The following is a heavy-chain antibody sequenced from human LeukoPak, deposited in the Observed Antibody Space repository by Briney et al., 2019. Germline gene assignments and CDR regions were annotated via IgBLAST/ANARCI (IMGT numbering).Heavy chain of an antibody. V-gene: IGHV3-30-3*01. Sequence: TGGSLRLSSAASGFTFSSYAMHWVRQAPGKGLEWVAVISYDGSNKYYADSVKGRFTISRDNSKNTLYLQMNSLRAEDTAVYYCAVLGARGMDVWGQGTTVTVSS. CDR3: AVLGARGMDV. D-gene: IGHD1-26*01. CDR1: GFTFSSYA. CDR2: ISYDGSNK. J-gene: IGHJ6*02.